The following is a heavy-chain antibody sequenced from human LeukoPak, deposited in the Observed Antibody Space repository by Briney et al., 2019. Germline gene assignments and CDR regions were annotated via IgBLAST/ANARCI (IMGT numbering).Heavy chain of an antibody. D-gene: IGHD1-1*01. V-gene: IGHV3-11*06. CDR2: ISENSGDT. CDR3: ARDPRTVRI. Sequence: GGSLRLSCVASGFTFSASYMTWVRQPPGKGLEWLSYISENSGDTNYADSVKGRFTVSRDNAKNSLYLQMNSLRVEDTAVYCCARDPRTVRIWGQGTLVTVSS. J-gene: IGHJ4*02. CDR1: GFTFSASY.